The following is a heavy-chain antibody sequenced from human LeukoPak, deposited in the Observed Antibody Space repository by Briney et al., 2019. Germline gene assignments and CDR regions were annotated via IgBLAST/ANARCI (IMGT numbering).Heavy chain of an antibody. CDR2: IYYSGST. D-gene: IGHD3-10*01. Sequence: HPSETLSLTCTVSGGSISSSSYYWGWIRQPPGKGLEWIGSIYYSGSTYYNPSLKSRVTISVDTSKNQFSLKLSSVTAADTAVYYCARDPRQLLWFGEFSKYNWFDPWGQGTLVTVSS. CDR3: ARDPRQLLWFGEFSKYNWFDP. V-gene: IGHV4-39*07. J-gene: IGHJ5*02. CDR1: GGSISSSSYY.